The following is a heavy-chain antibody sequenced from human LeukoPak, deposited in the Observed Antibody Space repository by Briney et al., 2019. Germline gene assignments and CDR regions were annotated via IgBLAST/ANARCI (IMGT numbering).Heavy chain of an antibody. Sequence: SETLSLTCNVSGASLSSYFWSWIRQPPGKGLEWIGYIYYSGSTNYNPSLKSRVTISVDTSKNQFSLKLSSVTAADTAVYYCARSYSGSYSFQDYWGQGTLVTVSS. CDR3: ARSYSGSYSFQDY. D-gene: IGHD1-26*01. J-gene: IGHJ4*02. CDR2: IYYSGST. CDR1: GASLSSYF. V-gene: IGHV4-59*01.